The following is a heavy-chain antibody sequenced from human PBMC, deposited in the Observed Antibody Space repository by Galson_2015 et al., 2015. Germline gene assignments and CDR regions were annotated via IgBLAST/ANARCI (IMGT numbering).Heavy chain of an antibody. CDR1: GFTFSSYA. CDR3: ARRYSSSWYRNSNYFYSMDA. V-gene: IGHV3-23*01. CDR2: ISGSGDST. Sequence: SLRLSCAASGFTFSSYAMTWVRQAPGKGLEWVSAISGSGDSTYYADSVKGRFTISRDNSKNTLYLQMDSLRAEDTALYYCARRYSSSWYRNSNYFYSMDAWGQGTTVTVSS. D-gene: IGHD6-13*01. J-gene: IGHJ6*02.